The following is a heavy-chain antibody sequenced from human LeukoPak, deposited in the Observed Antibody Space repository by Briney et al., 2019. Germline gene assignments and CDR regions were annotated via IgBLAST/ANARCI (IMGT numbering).Heavy chain of an antibody. CDR1: GGSISSGGSS. CDR2: IYHSGST. CDR3: ARGFVSIFGVVSGYFDY. D-gene: IGHD3-3*01. Sequence: SQTLSLTCAVSGGSISSGGSSWSWIRQPPGKGLEWIGYIYHSGSTYYNPSLKSRVTISVDRSKNQFSLKLSSVTAADTAVYYCARGFVSIFGVVSGYFDYWGQGTLVTVSS. J-gene: IGHJ4*02. V-gene: IGHV4-30-2*01.